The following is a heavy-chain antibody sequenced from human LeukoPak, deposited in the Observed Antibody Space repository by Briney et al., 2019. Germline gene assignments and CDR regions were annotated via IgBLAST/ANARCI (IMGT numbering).Heavy chain of an antibody. CDR2: IYYSGTT. D-gene: IGHD4-23*01. Sequence: PSETLSLTCTVSGGSINSGTYYWGWIRQPPGKGLEWIGSIYYSGTTYFNPSLKSRVTVSLDTSKNQFSLRLTSVTAADTAVYYCSTRRRGVVNRWFDPWGQGTLVTVSS. J-gene: IGHJ5*02. V-gene: IGHV4-39*01. CDR3: STRRRGVVNRWFDP. CDR1: GGSINSGTYY.